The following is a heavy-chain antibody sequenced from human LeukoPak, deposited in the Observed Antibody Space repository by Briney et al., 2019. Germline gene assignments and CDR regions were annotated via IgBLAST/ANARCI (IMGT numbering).Heavy chain of an antibody. CDR2: ISTSSSYI. CDR3: ARDRNSGYSGYAFDC. CDR1: GFTFSRYW. V-gene: IGHV3-21*01. J-gene: IGHJ4*02. D-gene: IGHD5-12*01. Sequence: GGSLRLSCAASGFTFSRYWMHWVRQSPGKGLEWVSSISTSSSYIYYADSVKGRFTISRDNAKNSLYLQMNSLRAEDTAVYYCARDRNSGYSGYAFDCWGQGTLVTVSS.